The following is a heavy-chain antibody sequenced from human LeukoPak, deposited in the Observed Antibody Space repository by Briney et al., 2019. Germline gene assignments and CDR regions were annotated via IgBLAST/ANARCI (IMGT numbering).Heavy chain of an antibody. CDR1: GFTLSNYW. D-gene: IGHD6-25*01. CDR3: ARAASEKGAFDI. CDR2: INSDGSST. Sequence: GGSLRLSCAASGFTLSNYWMHWVRQAPGKGLVWVSRINSDGSSTSHADSVKGRFTISRDNAKSTLYLQMNSLRSEDTAVYYCARAASEKGAFDIWGQGTMVTVSS. J-gene: IGHJ3*02. V-gene: IGHV3-74*01.